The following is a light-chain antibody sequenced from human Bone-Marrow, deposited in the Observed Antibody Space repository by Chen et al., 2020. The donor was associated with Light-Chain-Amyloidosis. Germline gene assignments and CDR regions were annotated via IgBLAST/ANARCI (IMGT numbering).Light chain of an antibody. CDR1: SSDVGAYNF. J-gene: IGLJ2*01. CDR2: DVS. CDR3: SSYTSSTTVV. Sequence: QSALTQPASVSGSPGQSITISCTGTSSDVGAYNFVSWYQQYPGKAPKLMIYDVSNRPSGVSTLFSGCKSGNTASLTISGLQAEDEADYYCSSYTSSTTVVFGGGTKLTVL. V-gene: IGLV2-14*01.